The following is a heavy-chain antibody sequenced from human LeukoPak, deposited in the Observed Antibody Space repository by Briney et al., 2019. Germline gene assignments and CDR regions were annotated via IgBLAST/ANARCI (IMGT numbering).Heavy chain of an antibody. Sequence: SETLSLTCTVSGGSIDSSGSYWGWIRQPPGKGLEWIGCVYYGGDAYYNPSLKSRVTISADLSKNQFSLSLISVTAADTALYYCARLLSRGWPYYYGLGAWGQGTTVTFSS. CDR1: GGSIDSSGSY. D-gene: IGHD6-19*01. CDR3: ARLLSRGWPYYYGLGA. V-gene: IGHV4-39*01. CDR2: VYYGGDA. J-gene: IGHJ6*02.